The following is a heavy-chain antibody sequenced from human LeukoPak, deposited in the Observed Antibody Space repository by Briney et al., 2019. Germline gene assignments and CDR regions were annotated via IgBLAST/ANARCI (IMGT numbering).Heavy chain of an antibody. V-gene: IGHV1-24*01. CDR3: ATAKWLVLYFDY. J-gene: IGHJ4*02. D-gene: IGHD6-19*01. CDR1: GYTLTELS. Sequence: GASVKVSCKVSGYTLTELSMHWVRQVPGKGLEWMGGFDPEDGETIYAQKFQGRVTMTEDTSTDTAYMELSSLRSEDTAVYYCATAKWLVLYFDYWGQGTLVTVSS. CDR2: FDPEDGET.